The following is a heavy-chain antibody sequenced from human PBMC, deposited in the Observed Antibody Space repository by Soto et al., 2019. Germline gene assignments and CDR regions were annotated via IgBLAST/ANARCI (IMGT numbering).Heavy chain of an antibody. Sequence: GGSLRISCAASGFTFSSYAMSWVRQAPGKGLEWVSAISGSGGSTYYADSVKGRFTISRDNSKNTLYLQMNSLRAEDTAVYYCAKAGGDIVVVVAATDYYYYGMDVWGQGTTVTVS. V-gene: IGHV3-23*01. J-gene: IGHJ6*02. D-gene: IGHD2-15*01. CDR2: ISGSGGST. CDR1: GFTFSSYA. CDR3: AKAGGDIVVVVAATDYYYYGMDV.